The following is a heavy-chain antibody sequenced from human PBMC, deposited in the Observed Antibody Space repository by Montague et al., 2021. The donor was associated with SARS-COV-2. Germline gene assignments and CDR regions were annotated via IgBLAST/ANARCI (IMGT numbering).Heavy chain of an antibody. D-gene: IGHD3-22*01. CDR1: GGSIMRSDYY. V-gene: IGHV4-61*08. CDR3: ARGGGYYNYGLDV. Sequence: SETLSLTCTVSGGSIMRSDYYWGWIRQAPGKGLEWIGYIYYSGSTDYSPSLKSRVTISLDTSKNQFSPKVTSVTAADTAVYYCARGGGYYNYGLDVWGPGTTVTVSS. J-gene: IGHJ6*02. CDR2: IYYSGST.